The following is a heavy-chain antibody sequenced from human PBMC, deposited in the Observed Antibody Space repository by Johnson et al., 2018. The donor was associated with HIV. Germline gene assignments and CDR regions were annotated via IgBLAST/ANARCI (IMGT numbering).Heavy chain of an antibody. CDR2: ISSSGSTI. CDR1: GFTFSDYY. Sequence: QMQLVESGGGLVQPGGSLRLSCAASGFTFSDYYMSWIRQAPGKGLEWVSYISSSGSTIYYADSVKGRFTIYRDNTQNSLYLQMNSLTPEDTAFYYCAKDISRLRLWAFDIWGQGTMVTVSS. J-gene: IGHJ3*02. CDR3: AKDISRLRLWAFDI. V-gene: IGHV3-11*01. D-gene: IGHD2-21*01.